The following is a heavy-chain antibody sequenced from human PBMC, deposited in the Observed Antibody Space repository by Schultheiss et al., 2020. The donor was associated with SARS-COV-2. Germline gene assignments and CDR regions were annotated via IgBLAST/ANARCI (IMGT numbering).Heavy chain of an antibody. CDR3: AREAARYYYGMDV. CDR1: GGSISSGGYY. D-gene: IGHD6-6*01. J-gene: IGHJ6*02. Sequence: SETLSLTCTVSGGSISSGGYYWGWIRQHPGKGLEWIGYIYYSGSTYYNPSLKSRVTISVDTSKNQFSLKLSSVTAADTAVYYCAREAARYYYGMDVWGQGTTVTVSS. V-gene: IGHV4-31*03. CDR2: IYYSGST.